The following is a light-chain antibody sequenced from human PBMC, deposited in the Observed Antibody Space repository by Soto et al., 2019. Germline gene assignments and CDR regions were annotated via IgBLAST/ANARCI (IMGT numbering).Light chain of an antibody. CDR2: DSN. V-gene: IGLV1-40*01. CDR1: SSNIGAGYD. J-gene: IGLJ1*01. CDR3: QSYDSSLSGSTV. Sequence: QSVLTQPPSVSGAPGQGVTISCTGSSSNIGAGYDVHWYQQLPGTAPKLLISDSNNRPSGVPDRFSGSKSGTSASLAITGLQAEDEADYYCQSYDSSLSGSTVFGTGTKVTVL.